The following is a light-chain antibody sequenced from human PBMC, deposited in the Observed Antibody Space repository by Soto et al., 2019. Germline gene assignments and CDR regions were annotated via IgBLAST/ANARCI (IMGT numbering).Light chain of an antibody. CDR1: SSDVGRYSL. Sequence: QSVLTQPASVSGSPGQSITISCTGTSSDVGRYSLVSWYQQHPGKAPKLMISEDHKRPSGVSNRFSGSKSGNTASLTISELQTEDEADYYCCSHAGSNTWVFGTGTKVTVL. V-gene: IGLV2-23*01. CDR2: EDH. J-gene: IGLJ1*01. CDR3: CSHAGSNTWV.